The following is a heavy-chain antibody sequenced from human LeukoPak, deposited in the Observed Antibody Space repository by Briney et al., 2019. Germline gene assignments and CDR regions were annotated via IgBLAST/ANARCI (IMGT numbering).Heavy chain of an antibody. V-gene: IGHV4-61*02. J-gene: IGHJ3*02. CDR3: ASTPIVVVPAASFQDAFDI. Sequence: PSETPSLNCTVSGGSISSGSYYWSWIRQPAGKGLEWIGRIYTSGSTNYNPSLKSRVTISVDTSKNQFSLKLSSVTAADTAVYYCASTPIVVVPAASFQDAFDIWGQGTMVTVSS. D-gene: IGHD2-2*01. CDR2: IYTSGST. CDR1: GGSISSGSYY.